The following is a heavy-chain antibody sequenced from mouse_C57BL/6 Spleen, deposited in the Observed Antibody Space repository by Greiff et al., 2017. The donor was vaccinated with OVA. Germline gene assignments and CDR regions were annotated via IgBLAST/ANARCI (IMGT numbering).Heavy chain of an antibody. Sequence: QVQLQQSGAELVMPGASVKLSCKASGYTFTSYWMHWVKQRPGQGLEWIGEIDPSDSYTNYNQKFKGKSTLTVDKSSSTAYMQLSSLTSEDSAVYYCASWGSSYWYFDVWGTGTTVTVSS. V-gene: IGHV1-69*01. D-gene: IGHD1-1*01. CDR1: GYTFTSYW. CDR3: ASWGSSYWYFDV. J-gene: IGHJ1*03. CDR2: IDPSDSYT.